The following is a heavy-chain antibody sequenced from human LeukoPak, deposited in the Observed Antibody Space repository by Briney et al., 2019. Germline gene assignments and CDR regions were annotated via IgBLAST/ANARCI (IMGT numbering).Heavy chain of an antibody. D-gene: IGHD6-13*01. CDR3: ARIYSDAFDI. V-gene: IGHV3-48*03. J-gene: IGHJ3*02. Sequence: LSCAVSGFTFRSYEMKWVREAPGKGMERFSYIISTATTIYYAASVKRRFTISRDNANNSLYLQMNSLRAEDTAVYYCARIYSDAFDIWGQGTMVTVSS. CDR1: GFTFRSYE. CDR2: IISTATTI.